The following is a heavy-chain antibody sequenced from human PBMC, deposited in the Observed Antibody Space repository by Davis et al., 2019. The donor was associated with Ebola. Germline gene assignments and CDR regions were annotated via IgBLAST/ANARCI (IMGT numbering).Heavy chain of an antibody. D-gene: IGHD3-22*01. J-gene: IGHJ4*02. CDR1: GFTFSSYS. CDR3: AKDRPFDSSGYHDY. V-gene: IGHV3-21*01. CDR2: ISSSSSYI. Sequence: PGGSLRLSCAASGFTFSSYSMNWVRQAPGKGLEWVSSISSSSSYIYYADSVKGRFTISRDNSKNTLYLQMNSLRAEDTAVYYCAKDRPFDSSGYHDYWGQGTLVTVSS.